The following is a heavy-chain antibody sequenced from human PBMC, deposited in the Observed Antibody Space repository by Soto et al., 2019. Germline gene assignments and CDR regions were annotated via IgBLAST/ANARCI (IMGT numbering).Heavy chain of an antibody. D-gene: IGHD1-26*01. Sequence: PGGSLRLSCAASGCTFSSYGMHWVRQAPGKGLEWVAVISYDGSNKYYADSVKGRFTISRDNSKNTLYLQMNSLRAEDTAVYYCAKLNGVGAETRPRLFDYWGQGTLVTVSS. CDR1: GCTFSSYG. CDR2: ISYDGSNK. V-gene: IGHV3-30*18. J-gene: IGHJ4*02. CDR3: AKLNGVGAETRPRLFDY.